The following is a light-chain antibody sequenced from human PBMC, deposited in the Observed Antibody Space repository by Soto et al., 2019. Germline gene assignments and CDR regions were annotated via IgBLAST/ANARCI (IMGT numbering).Light chain of an antibody. V-gene: IGKV1-5*03. Sequence: DIQMTQSPSSLSSSVGDRFTISCRASQSIIIWLAWYQQKPGKAPKLLIYKASSLESGVPSRFSGSGSGTEFTLTISSLQPDDFATYYCQQYNSYPWTFGQGTKVDIK. CDR2: KAS. J-gene: IGKJ1*01. CDR1: QSIIIW. CDR3: QQYNSYPWT.